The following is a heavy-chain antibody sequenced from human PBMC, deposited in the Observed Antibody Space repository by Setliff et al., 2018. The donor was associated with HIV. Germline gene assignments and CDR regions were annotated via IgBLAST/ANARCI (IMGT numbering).Heavy chain of an antibody. V-gene: IGHV4-38-2*01. D-gene: IGHD5-12*01. J-gene: IGHJ4*02. Sequence: SETLSLTCAVSGYSLCSGYYWGWIRQSPVKGREWIGSVSYSGTTDYNPSLRSRVTLSVDTSKNQFSLILSSVTAADTATYYCARHQSGYNFSPFDNWGLGSLVTVS. CDR1: GYSLCSGYY. CDR2: VSYSGTT. CDR3: ARHQSGYNFSPFDN.